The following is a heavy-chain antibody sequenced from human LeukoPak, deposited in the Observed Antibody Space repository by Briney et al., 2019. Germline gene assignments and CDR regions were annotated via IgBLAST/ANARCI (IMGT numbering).Heavy chain of an antibody. CDR2: ISSSSSYI. Sequence: GGSLRLSCAASGFTFSSYSMNWVRQAPGKGLEWVSSISSSSSYIYYADSVKGRFTISRDNAKNSLYLQMNSLRAEDTAVYYCTRDSYSRILHPKGGKRWGQGTLVTVSS. CDR1: GFTFSSYS. CDR3: TRDSYSRILHPKGGKR. J-gene: IGHJ4*02. D-gene: IGHD6-13*01. V-gene: IGHV3-21*01.